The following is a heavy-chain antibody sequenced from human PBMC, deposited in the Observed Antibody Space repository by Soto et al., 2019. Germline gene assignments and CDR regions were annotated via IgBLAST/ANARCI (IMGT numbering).Heavy chain of an antibody. V-gene: IGHV3-23*01. Sequence: QPGGSLRLSCAASGFTFSSYAMSWVRQAPGKGLEWVSTITGSGGSTYYIDSVKGRFTISRDNSKNTLYLQMNSLRAEDTAVYYCAKPGDYYDSSGYLPFDYWGQGTLVTVSS. J-gene: IGHJ4*02. D-gene: IGHD3-22*01. CDR1: GFTFSSYA. CDR2: ITGSGGST. CDR3: AKPGDYYDSSGYLPFDY.